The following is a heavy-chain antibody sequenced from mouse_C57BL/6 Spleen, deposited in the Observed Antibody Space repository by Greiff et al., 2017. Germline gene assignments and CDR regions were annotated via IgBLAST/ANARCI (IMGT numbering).Heavy chain of an antibody. Sequence: VQLQQSGPGLVQPSQSLSITCTVSGFSLTSYGVHWVRQSPGKGLEWLGVIWSGGSTDYNAAFISRLSISKDNSKSQVFFKMNSLQADDTAIYYCASSDYYGSSYWWYFDVWGTGTTVTVSS. CDR1: GFSLTSYG. J-gene: IGHJ1*03. CDR3: ASSDYYGSSYWWYFDV. V-gene: IGHV2-2*01. CDR2: IWSGGST. D-gene: IGHD1-1*01.